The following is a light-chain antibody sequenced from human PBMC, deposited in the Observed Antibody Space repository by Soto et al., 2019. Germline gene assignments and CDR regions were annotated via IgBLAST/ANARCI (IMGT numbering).Light chain of an antibody. Sequence: DIVMTQSPDSLAVSLGERATINCKSSQTILYRSNNKDYLAWYQQKPGQPPKLLIYWASTRESGVPDRFSGSGSGTEFTLTISSLQAEDVAVYYCQQYYSFWTFGQGTKVEIK. CDR2: WAS. J-gene: IGKJ1*01. CDR1: QTILYRSNNKDY. V-gene: IGKV4-1*01. CDR3: QQYYSFWT.